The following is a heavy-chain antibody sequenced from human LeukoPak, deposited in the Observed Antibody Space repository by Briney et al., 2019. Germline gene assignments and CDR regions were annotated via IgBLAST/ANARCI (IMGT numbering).Heavy chain of an antibody. Sequence: PSETLSLTCSVSGGSISELSYYWGWIRQPPGKGLEWIGNICYSGSTYNNPSLESRVVISVDTSRNQFSLKLTSVTATDTAVYYCARQGVVGATGFDFWGQGILVTVSS. CDR2: ICYSGST. D-gene: IGHD1-26*01. CDR1: GGSISELSYY. CDR3: ARQGVVGATGFDF. V-gene: IGHV4-39*01. J-gene: IGHJ4*02.